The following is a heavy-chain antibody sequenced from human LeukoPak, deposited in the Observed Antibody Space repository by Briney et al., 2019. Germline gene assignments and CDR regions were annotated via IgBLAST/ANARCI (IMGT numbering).Heavy chain of an antibody. J-gene: IGHJ4*03. CDR3: ARGPTISETGYFDY. CDR2: INHRGDT. D-gene: IGHD1-1*01. Sequence: SETLSLTCAVYGGSFSAYYWSWIRQSPGKGLEWIAEINHRGDTNYNPSVKSRVSISVDTSKDQFSLKVTSLTAADTAVYYCARGPTISETGYFDYWGQGTLVTVSS. V-gene: IGHV4-34*01. CDR1: GGSFSAYY.